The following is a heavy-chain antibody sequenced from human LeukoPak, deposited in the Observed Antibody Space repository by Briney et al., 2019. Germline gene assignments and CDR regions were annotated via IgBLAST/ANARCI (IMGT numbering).Heavy chain of an antibody. J-gene: IGHJ3*01. D-gene: IGHD1-7*01. CDR2: MNPESGRT. CDR1: GDTFRTYD. Sequence: ASVKVSCKASGDTFRTYDINWVRQAPGQGLEWMGWMNPESGRTGHAQKFQGRITMTRNTSISTAYMEVNRLKSEDTAVYYCARVGYNWNLWFDFWGQGTTVTVSS. CDR3: ARVGYNWNLWFDF. V-gene: IGHV1-8*01.